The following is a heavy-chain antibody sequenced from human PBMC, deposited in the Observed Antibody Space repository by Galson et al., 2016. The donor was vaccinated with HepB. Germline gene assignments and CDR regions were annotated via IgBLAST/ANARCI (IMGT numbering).Heavy chain of an antibody. J-gene: IGHJ4*02. CDR3: AIPRGTVNTIDY. V-gene: IGHV5-51*01. CDR1: GDIFNNYW. CDR2: INPREFDI. Sequence: QSGAEVKKPGEPLKISCKGSGDIFNNYWVGWVRQMPGRGLEWMGIINPREFDIRYSPSFQGQVTISTDKSISTAYLQWSSLKASDTAMYYCAIPRGTVNTIDYWGQGTLVTVSS. D-gene: IGHD3-16*01.